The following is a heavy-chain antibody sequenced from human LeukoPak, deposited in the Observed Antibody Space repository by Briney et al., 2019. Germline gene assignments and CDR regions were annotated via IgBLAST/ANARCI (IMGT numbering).Heavy chain of an antibody. Sequence: PGRSLRLSCAASGFTFSSYGMHWVRQAPGKGLEWVAVISYDGSNKYYADSVKGRFTISRDNSKNTLYLQMNSLRAEDTAVYYCAKGRRRGYSGYDLDYWGQGTLVTVSS. CDR2: ISYDGSNK. D-gene: IGHD5-12*01. J-gene: IGHJ4*02. CDR3: AKGRRRGYSGYDLDY. CDR1: GFTFSSYG. V-gene: IGHV3-30*18.